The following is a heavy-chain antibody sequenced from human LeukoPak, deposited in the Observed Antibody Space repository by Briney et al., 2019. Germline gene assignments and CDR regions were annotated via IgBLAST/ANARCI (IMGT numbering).Heavy chain of an antibody. CDR3: ARSFSGSYYNVGLDWFDP. CDR1: GGSISSGGYY. V-gene: IGHV4-31*03. Sequence: SQTLSLTCTVSGGSISSGGYYWSWIRQHPGKGLEWIGYIYYSGSTYYNPSLKSRVTISVDTFKNQFSLKLSSVTAADTAVYYCARSFSGSYYNVGLDWFDPWGQGTLVTVSS. J-gene: IGHJ5*02. D-gene: IGHD3-10*01. CDR2: IYYSGST.